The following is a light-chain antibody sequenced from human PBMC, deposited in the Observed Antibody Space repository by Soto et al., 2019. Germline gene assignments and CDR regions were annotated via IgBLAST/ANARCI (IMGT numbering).Light chain of an antibody. V-gene: IGLV2-14*03. J-gene: IGLJ1*01. Sequence: QSVLTQPASVSGSPGQSITISCTGTSSDIGTYNHVSWYQQLPGKAPKLIIHDVSNRPSGVSDRFSGSKSGNTASLTISGLQAEGEADYSCCSCTTSSTYVFGSGTKVTVL. CDR1: SSDIGTYNH. CDR3: CSCTTSSTYV. CDR2: DVS.